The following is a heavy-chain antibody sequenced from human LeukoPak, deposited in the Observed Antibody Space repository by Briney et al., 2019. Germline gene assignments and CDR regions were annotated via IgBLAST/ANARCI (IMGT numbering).Heavy chain of an antibody. V-gene: IGHV2-5*01. J-gene: IGHJ5*02. CDR2: VYWNDEK. CDR3: AHIRRLYYYDSSGYYKVWFDP. CDR1: RFSLSSRGGG. D-gene: IGHD3-22*01. Sequence: SGPTLVKPTQTLTLTCTFARFSLSSRGGGVGWIRHRPGKALECLAPVYWNDEKCYSPSLKSRLTITKDTSKNQVVLTMTNMDPVDTATYYCAHIRRLYYYDSSGYYKVWFDPWGQGTLVTVSS.